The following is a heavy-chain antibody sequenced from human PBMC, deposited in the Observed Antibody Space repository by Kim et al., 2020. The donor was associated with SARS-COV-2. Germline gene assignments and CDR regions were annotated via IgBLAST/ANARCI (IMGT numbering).Heavy chain of an antibody. Sequence: GGSLRLSCAASGFTFSTYAMSWVRQPPGMGLEWVSTLSVSGPDTYYTDSVQGRFTISRDNSKNTLYLQMDSLRAEDTAVYYCVKDYSGYPYNWFDRWGQGSLVTVSS. J-gene: IGHJ5*02. D-gene: IGHD5-12*01. CDR3: VKDYSGYPYNWFDR. V-gene: IGHV3-23*01. CDR1: GFTFSTYA. CDR2: LSVSGPDT.